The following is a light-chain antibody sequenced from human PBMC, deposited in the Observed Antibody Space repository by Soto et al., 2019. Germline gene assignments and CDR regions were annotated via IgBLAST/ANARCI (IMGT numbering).Light chain of an antibody. Sequence: DIQMTQSPSPLSASVGDSVTITCRASQNITTYLNWYQQKPGEAPSLLIYAASNLRSGVPSRFTASGSGADFTLSISSLQPEDFAAYYCQESVRATATFGQGT. CDR2: AAS. CDR1: QNITTY. CDR3: QESVRATAT. V-gene: IGKV1-39*01. J-gene: IGKJ1*01.